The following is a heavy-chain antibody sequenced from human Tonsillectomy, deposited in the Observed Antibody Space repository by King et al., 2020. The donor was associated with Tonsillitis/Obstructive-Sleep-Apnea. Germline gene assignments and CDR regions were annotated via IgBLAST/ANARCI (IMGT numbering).Heavy chain of an antibody. CDR3: AKDAVTEGAPLALDF. CDR2: ISGSGGTT. J-gene: IGHJ4*02. D-gene: IGHD4-17*01. Sequence: VQLVESGGGLVQPGGSLRLSCAVSGFTFNTYTMSWVRQAPGKGLEWVSTISGSGGTTYYADSVKGRFTISRDNFNKILYMQVNSLRSGDTAVYYCAKDAVTEGAPLALDFWSRGTLVTVSS. V-gene: IGHV3-23*04. CDR1: GFTFNTYT.